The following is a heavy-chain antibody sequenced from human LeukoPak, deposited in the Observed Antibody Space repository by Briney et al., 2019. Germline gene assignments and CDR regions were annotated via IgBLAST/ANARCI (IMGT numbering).Heavy chain of an antibody. V-gene: IGHV3-21*01. Sequence: PGGSQRLSCAASGFTFSSYSMNWVRQAPGKGLEWVSSISSSSSYIYFADSVKGRFTIPRDNAKNSLYLQMNSLRAEDTAVYYCARGIQKYYYDSSGLLILDAFDIWGQGTMVTVSS. CDR2: ISSSSSYI. CDR1: GFTFSSYS. J-gene: IGHJ3*02. D-gene: IGHD3-22*01. CDR3: ARGIQKYYYDSSGLLILDAFDI.